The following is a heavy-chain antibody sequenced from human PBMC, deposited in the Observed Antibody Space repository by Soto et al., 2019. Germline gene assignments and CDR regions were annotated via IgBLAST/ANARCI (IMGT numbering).Heavy chain of an antibody. V-gene: IGHV4-39*07. CDR1: GGSVTNSSYY. J-gene: IGHJ6*02. D-gene: IGHD3-3*01. CDR3: ARTAFQRGGGLGNLLWSGYYTNYYYYGMDV. Sequence: PSETLSLTCTVSGGSVTNSSYYWGWIRQPPGKGLEWIGEINHSGSTNYNPSLKSRVTISVDTSKNQFSLKLSSVTAADTAVYYCARTAFQRGGGLGNLLWSGYYTNYYYYGMDVWGQGTTVTVSS. CDR2: INHSGST.